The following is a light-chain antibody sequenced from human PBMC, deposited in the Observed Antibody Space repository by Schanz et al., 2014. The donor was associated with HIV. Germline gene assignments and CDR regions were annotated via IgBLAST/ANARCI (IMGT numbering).Light chain of an antibody. CDR1: QDISTY. CDR3: QQANGFPLT. Sequence: DIQLSQSPSFLSASVGDRVTVTCRASQDISTYLSFYHQKPFKSPNLLIYAASSLQSGVPSRFSGSGSGTDFTLTISSLQPEDFATYYCQQANGFPLTFGGGTKVEI. V-gene: IGKV1-9*01. J-gene: IGKJ4*01. CDR2: AAS.